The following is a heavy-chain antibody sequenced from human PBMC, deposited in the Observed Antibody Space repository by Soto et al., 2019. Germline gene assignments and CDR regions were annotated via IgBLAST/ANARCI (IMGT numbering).Heavy chain of an antibody. J-gene: IGHJ4*02. V-gene: IGHV4-34*01. D-gene: IGHD3-22*01. CDR2: INHSGST. Sequence: QVQLQQWGAGLLKPSETLSLTCAVYGGSFSGYYWSWIRQPPGKGLEWIVEINHSGSTNYNPSLKSRVTISVDTSKNQFSLKLSSVTAADTAVYYCASGYYDSSGYSFYWGQGTLVTVSS. CDR1: GGSFSGYY. CDR3: ASGYYDSSGYSFY.